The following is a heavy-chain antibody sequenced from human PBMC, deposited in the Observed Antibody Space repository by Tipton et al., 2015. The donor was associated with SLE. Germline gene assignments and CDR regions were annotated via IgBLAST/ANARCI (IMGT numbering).Heavy chain of an antibody. Sequence: SLRLSCAASGFIVSSTYMNWVRQAPGKGLEWVSIIHSGGTTYYADSVKGRFIISRDNSKNTLYLQMNSLTAEDAAVYYCAKRPVGTVYHFDSWGQGRLVTVSS. CDR2: IHSGGTT. J-gene: IGHJ4*02. CDR3: AKRPVGTVYHFDS. CDR1: GFIVSSTY. D-gene: IGHD5/OR15-5a*01. V-gene: IGHV3-53*01.